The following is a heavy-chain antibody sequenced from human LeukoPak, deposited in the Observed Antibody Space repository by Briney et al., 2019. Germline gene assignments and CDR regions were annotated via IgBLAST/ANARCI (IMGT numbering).Heavy chain of an antibody. CDR1: GFTFSSYS. CDR2: ISGRGANS. V-gene: IGHV3-23*01. J-gene: IGHJ4*02. D-gene: IGHD1-1*01. CDR3: ARWDEGTEY. Sequence: PGGSLRLSCAASGFTFSSYSMSWARQAPGKGLEWVSAISGRGANSYYADSVKGRFIISGDSSKNTLYLQMNNLRAEDTAVYYCARWDEGTEYWGQGTLVTVSS.